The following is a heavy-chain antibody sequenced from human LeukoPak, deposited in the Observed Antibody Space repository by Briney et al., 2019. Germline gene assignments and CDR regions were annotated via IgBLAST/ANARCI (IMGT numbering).Heavy chain of an antibody. CDR1: GYSISSGYY. CDR3: ARTLGRYYYDSSGYYPDAFDI. J-gene: IGHJ4*02. Sequence: PSETLSLTCTVSGYSISSGYYWGWIRQPPGKGLEWIGSIYHSGSTYYNPSLKSRVTISVDTSKNQFSLKLSSVTAADTAVYYCARTLGRYYYDSSGYYPDAFDIWGQGTLVTVSS. V-gene: IGHV4-38-2*02. D-gene: IGHD3-22*01. CDR2: IYHSGST.